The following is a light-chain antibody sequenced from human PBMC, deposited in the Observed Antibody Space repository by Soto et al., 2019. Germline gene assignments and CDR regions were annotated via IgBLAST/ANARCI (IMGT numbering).Light chain of an antibody. CDR1: SGHSSYI. V-gene: IGLV4-60*02. J-gene: IGLJ3*02. Sequence: QLVLTQSSSASASLGSSVKLTCTLSSGHSSYIIAWHQQQPGKAPRYLMKLEGSGSYNKGSGVPDRFSGSSSGADRYLTISNLQFEDEADYYCETWDSINRVFGGGTKVTVL. CDR3: ETWDSINRV. CDR2: LEGSGSY.